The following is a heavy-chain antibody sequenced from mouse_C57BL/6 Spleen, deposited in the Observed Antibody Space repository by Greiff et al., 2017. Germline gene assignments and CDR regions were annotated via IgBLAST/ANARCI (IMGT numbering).Heavy chain of an antibody. D-gene: IGHD1-1*01. CDR1: GFNIKDYY. J-gene: IGHJ4*01. Sequence: VQLQQSGAELVKPGASVKLSCTASGFNIKDYYMHWVKQRTEQGLEWIGRIDPEDGDTKYAPKFQGKATITADTSSNTAYLQLSSLTSEDTAVYYCARGATVVATGAMDYWGQGTSVTVSS. CDR2: IDPEDGDT. CDR3: ARGATVVATGAMDY. V-gene: IGHV14-2*01.